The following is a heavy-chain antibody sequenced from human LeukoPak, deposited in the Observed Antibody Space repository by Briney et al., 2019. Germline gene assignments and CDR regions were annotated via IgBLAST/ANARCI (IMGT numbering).Heavy chain of an antibody. D-gene: IGHD3-10*01. V-gene: IGHV4-34*01. J-gene: IGHJ4*02. CDR2: INHSGST. Sequence: SETLSLTCAVYGGSFSGYYWSWIRQPPGKGLEWIGEINHSGSTNYNPSLKSRVTISVDTSKNQFSLKLSSVTAADTAVYYCARGLELGYYGSGSYYRYWGQGTLVTVSS. CDR3: ARGLELGYYGSGSYYRY. CDR1: GGSFSGYY.